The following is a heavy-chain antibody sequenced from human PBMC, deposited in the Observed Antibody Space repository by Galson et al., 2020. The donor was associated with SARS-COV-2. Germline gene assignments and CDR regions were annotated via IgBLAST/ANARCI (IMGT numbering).Heavy chain of an antibody. Sequence: ASVKVSCKASGYTFTSYYMHWVRQAPGQGLEWMGIINPSGGSTSYAQKFQGRVTMTRDTSTSTVYMELSSLRSEDTAVYYCARVRGGDSSGWYVGLGYYYGMDVWGQGTTVTVS. J-gene: IGHJ6*02. CDR2: INPSGGST. CDR1: GYTFTSYY. D-gene: IGHD6-19*01. CDR3: ARVRGGDSSGWYVGLGYYYGMDV. V-gene: IGHV1-46*01.